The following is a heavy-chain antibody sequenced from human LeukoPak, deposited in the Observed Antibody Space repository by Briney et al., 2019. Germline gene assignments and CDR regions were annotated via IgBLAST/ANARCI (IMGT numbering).Heavy chain of an antibody. CDR2: IWYDGSNK. D-gene: IGHD3-3*01. J-gene: IGHJ4*02. CDR1: GFTFSSYG. CDR3: AREEGYYDFWSGYYFDY. V-gene: IGHV3-33*01. Sequence: PGGSLRLSCAASGFTFSSYGMHWVRQAPGKGLEWVAVIWYDGSNKYYADSVKGRFTISRDNSKNTLYLQMNSLRAEDTAVYYCAREEGYYDFWSGYYFDYWGQGTLVTVSS.